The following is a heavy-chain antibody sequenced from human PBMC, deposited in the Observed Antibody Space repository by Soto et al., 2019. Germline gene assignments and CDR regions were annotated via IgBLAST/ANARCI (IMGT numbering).Heavy chain of an antibody. CDR1: GGSISSSNW. Sequence: SEALSLTCAVSGGSISSSNWWSWVRQPPGKGLEWIGEIYHSGSTNYNPSLKSRVTISVDKSKNQFSLKLSYVTAADTAVYYCARRKTAIVIWTRCVRWFDPWGQGTLVTV. V-gene: IGHV4-4*02. CDR3: ARRKTAIVIWTRCVRWFDP. CDR2: IYHSGST. J-gene: IGHJ5*02. D-gene: IGHD5-18*01.